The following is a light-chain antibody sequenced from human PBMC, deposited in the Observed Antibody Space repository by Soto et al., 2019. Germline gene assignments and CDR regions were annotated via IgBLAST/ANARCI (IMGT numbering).Light chain of an antibody. V-gene: IGKV1-39*01. Sequence: DIQMTQSPSSLSASVGDRVTITCRASQSVTNYLNWYQQKPGKAPILLIYSASTLQSGVPSRFSGSGSATDFTLTISTLQPEDFATYFCQQSYDTRMYTFGQGTKLEI. CDR3: QQSYDTRMYT. CDR2: SAS. J-gene: IGKJ2*01. CDR1: QSVTNY.